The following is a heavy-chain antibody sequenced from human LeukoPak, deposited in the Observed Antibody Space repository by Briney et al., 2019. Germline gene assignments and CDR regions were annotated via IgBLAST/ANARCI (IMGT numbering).Heavy chain of an antibody. CDR2: ISGSGGST. D-gene: IGHD5-12*01. CDR1: GFTFSSYA. J-gene: IGHJ2*01. V-gene: IGHV3-23*01. CDR3: AKDRGYGVSYWYFDL. Sequence: PGGSLGLSCAASGFTFSSYAMSWVRQAPGKGLEWVSAISGSGGSTYYADSVKGRFTISRDNSKNTLYLQMNSLRAEDTAVYYCAKDRGYGVSYWYFDLWGRGTLVTVSS.